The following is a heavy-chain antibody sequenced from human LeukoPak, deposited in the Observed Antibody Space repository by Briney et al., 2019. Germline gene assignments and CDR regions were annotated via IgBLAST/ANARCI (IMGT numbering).Heavy chain of an antibody. Sequence: SETLSLTCTVSGGSISSYYWSWIRQPPGKGLEWIGCIYYSGSTNYNPSLKSRVTISVDTSKNQFSLKLSSVTAADTAVYYCARPRGNYLDAFDIWGQGTMVTVSS. D-gene: IGHD3-16*02. CDR1: GGSISSYY. CDR3: ARPRGNYLDAFDI. V-gene: IGHV4-59*01. J-gene: IGHJ3*02. CDR2: IYYSGST.